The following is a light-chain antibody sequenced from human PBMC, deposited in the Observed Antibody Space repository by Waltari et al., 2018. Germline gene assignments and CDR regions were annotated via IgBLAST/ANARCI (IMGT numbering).Light chain of an antibody. CDR3: QHYDTSPPTYT. Sequence: ELVLTQSPGTLSFSPGERATLSCRASQSVSSSYLARYQQNPGQAPRLLIYGASSRATGIPDRFSGSGSGTDFTLTISRLEPEDFAVYYCQHYDTSPPTYTFGQGTKLEIK. J-gene: IGKJ2*01. V-gene: IGKV3-20*01. CDR2: GAS. CDR1: QSVSSSY.